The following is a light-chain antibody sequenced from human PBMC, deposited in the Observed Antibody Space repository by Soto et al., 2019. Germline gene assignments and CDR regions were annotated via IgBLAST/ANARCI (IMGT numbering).Light chain of an antibody. J-gene: IGKJ1*01. CDR1: QSLPSNS. CDR3: HQSDDSPWT. V-gene: IGKV3-20*01. Sequence: ETVLTQSPDPLSLSPGERVTLSCRASQSLPSNSLAWYQQKPGQAPRLLFYGASSRATGIPDRFVGSGSGTDFTLTVTRLEAEDSAVYCCHQSDDSPWTFGQGTKVEV. CDR2: GAS.